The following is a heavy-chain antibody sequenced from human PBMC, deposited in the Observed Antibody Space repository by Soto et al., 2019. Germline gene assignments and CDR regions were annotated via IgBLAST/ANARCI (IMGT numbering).Heavy chain of an antibody. CDR2: INWGGGST. CDR1: GVTFADYS. Sequence: PGGSLTLSCAASGVTFADYSRHWVRHAPGKGVEWISLINWGGGSTYYADSVKGRFTISRDNRKNSLFLEMNSLTTEDTASYYGVKDRNTVIRNYCCDYWGQGTLVTVSS. V-gene: IGHV3-43*01. D-gene: IGHD3-22*01. CDR3: VKDRNTVIRNYCCDY. J-gene: IGHJ4*02.